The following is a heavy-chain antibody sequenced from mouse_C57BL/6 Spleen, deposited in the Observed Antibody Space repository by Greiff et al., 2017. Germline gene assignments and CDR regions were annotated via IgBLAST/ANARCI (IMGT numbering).Heavy chain of an antibody. Sequence: VKLQESGPGLVAPSQSLSITCTVSGFSLTSYAISWVRQPPGKGLEWLGVIWTGGGTNYNSALKSRLSISKDNSKSQVFLKMNSLQTDDTARYYCARKSYYYGRFYAMDYWGQGTSVTVSS. D-gene: IGHD1-1*01. CDR2: IWTGGGT. V-gene: IGHV2-9-1*01. J-gene: IGHJ4*01. CDR3: ARKSYYYGRFYAMDY. CDR1: GFSLTSYA.